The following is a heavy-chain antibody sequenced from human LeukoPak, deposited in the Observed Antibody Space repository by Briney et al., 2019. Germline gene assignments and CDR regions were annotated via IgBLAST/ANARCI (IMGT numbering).Heavy chain of an antibody. CDR3: ARDSPSSSWYTSATDY. V-gene: IGHV3-7*03. Sequence: GGSLRLSCVASGVAIRNSWMSWVRQAPGKGLEWVANIHPDGSVQNYVDSVKGRFTISRDNAKNSLYLQMNSLRAGDTAVYYCARDSPSSSWYTSATDYWGQGTLVTVSS. CDR2: IHPDGSVQ. J-gene: IGHJ4*02. CDR1: GVAIRNSW. D-gene: IGHD6-13*01.